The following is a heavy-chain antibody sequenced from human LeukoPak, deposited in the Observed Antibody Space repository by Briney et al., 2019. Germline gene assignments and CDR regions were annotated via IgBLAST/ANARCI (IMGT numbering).Heavy chain of an antibody. CDR3: ARRQGYGSASYYFDY. Sequence: GESLKISCKGSGYSFTSYWIAWVRQMPGKGLEWMGIIYPGGSDTRYRPSFQGQVTISVDKSSSTAYLQWSSLKASDTAMYYCARRQGYGSASYYFDYWGQGTLVTVSS. CDR1: GYSFTSYW. CDR2: IYPGGSDT. J-gene: IGHJ4*02. V-gene: IGHV5-51*01. D-gene: IGHD6-19*01.